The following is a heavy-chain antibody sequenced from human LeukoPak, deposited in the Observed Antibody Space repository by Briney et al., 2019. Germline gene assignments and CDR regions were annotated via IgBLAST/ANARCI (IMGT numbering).Heavy chain of an antibody. Sequence: GGSLRLSCAASGFTFSSYSMNWVRQAPGKGLEWVSSISSSSSYIYYADSVKGRFTISRDNAKNSLYLQMNSLRAEDTAVYYCARARTPLVVPAEGAFDYWGQGTLVTVSS. J-gene: IGHJ4*02. CDR1: GFTFSSYS. V-gene: IGHV3-21*01. CDR2: ISSSSSYI. CDR3: ARARTPLVVPAEGAFDY. D-gene: IGHD2-2*01.